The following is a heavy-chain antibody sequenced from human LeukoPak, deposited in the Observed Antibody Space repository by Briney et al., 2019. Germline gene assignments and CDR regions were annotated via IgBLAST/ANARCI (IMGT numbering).Heavy chain of an antibody. CDR1: GFTFSSYW. CDR2: IKQDGSEK. J-gene: IGHJ3*02. V-gene: IGHV3-7*01. Sequence: GGSLRLSCAASGFTFSSYWMSWVRQAPGKGLEWVANIKQDGSEKYYVDSVKGRFTISRDNAKNSLYLQMNSLRAEDTAVYYCARDLDYYDSSGYPNHDAFDIWGQGTMVTVSS. CDR3: ARDLDYYDSSGYPNHDAFDI. D-gene: IGHD3-22*01.